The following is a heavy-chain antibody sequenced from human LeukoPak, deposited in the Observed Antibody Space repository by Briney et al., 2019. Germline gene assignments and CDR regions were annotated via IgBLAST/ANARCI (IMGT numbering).Heavy chain of an antibody. J-gene: IGHJ6*03. CDR2: IYSSGST. D-gene: IGHD2-2*01. Sequence: SETLSLTCTVSGGSINNYYWSWIRQPAGKGLEWVGLIYSSGSTSYNPSLKSRVTMSVDTSKKQFSLRLSSVTAADTAVYYCARVPKASWPDYYYYMDVWGKGTTVTVSS. V-gene: IGHV4-4*07. CDR3: ARVPKASWPDYYYYMDV. CDR1: GGSINNYY.